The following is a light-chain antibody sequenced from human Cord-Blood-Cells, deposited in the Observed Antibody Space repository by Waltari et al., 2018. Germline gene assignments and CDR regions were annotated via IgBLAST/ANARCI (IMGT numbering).Light chain of an antibody. CDR2: WAS. Sequence: DIVMTQYPDSLAVSLGERATINCKSSQRVLYSSNNKNYLAWYQQKPGQPPKLLIDWASTRESGVPDRFSGSGSGTDFTLTISSLQAEDVAVYYCQQYYSTPLTFGGGTKVEIK. V-gene: IGKV4-1*01. J-gene: IGKJ4*01. CDR3: QQYYSTPLT. CDR1: QRVLYSSNNKNY.